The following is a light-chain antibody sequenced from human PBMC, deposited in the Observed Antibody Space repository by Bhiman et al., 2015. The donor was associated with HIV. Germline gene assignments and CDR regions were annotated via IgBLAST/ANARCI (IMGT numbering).Light chain of an antibody. CDR1: SSNIGSND. CDR2: KNN. Sequence: QSVLTQPPSASGTPGQTITISCSGSSSNIGSNDVYWYQHLPGTTPKVVIYKNNRRPSGVPDRFSGSKSGTSASLVIRGLQSEDEADYYCQSYDSSLSGRVFGGGTKLTVL. V-gene: IGLV1-47*01. CDR3: QSYDSSLSGRV. J-gene: IGLJ3*02.